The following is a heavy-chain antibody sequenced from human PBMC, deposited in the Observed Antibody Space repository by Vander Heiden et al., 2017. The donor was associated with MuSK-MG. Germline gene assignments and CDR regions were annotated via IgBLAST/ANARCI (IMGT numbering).Heavy chain of an antibody. CDR1: GFTSGDYA. V-gene: IGHV3-49*04. Sequence: EVQLVESGGGLVQPGRSLRLSCTASGFTSGDYAMSWVRQAPGKGLEWVGFIRSKAYGGTTEYAASVKGRFTISRDDSKSLAYLKMKSMKTEDTAVYYYTRGATPTYYFDYWGHGSMVTVYS. CDR3: TRGATPTYYFDY. J-gene: IGHJ4*01. D-gene: IGHD3-16*01. CDR2: IRSKAYGGTT.